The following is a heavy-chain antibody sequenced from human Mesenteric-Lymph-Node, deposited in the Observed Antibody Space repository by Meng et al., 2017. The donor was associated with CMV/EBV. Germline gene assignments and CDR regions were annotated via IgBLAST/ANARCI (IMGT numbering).Heavy chain of an antibody. D-gene: IGHD3-16*01. J-gene: IGHJ6*02. CDR2: IKQDGSEK. CDR3: ARDLRGDYYYYYGMDV. V-gene: IGHV3-7*03. Sequence: GGSLRLSCAASGFIFSSYWMSWVRQAPGKGLEWVANIKQDGSEKYYVDSVKGRFTISRDNAKNSLYLQMNSLRAEDTAVYYCARDLRGDYYYYYGMDVWGQGTTVTVSS. CDR1: GFIFSSYW.